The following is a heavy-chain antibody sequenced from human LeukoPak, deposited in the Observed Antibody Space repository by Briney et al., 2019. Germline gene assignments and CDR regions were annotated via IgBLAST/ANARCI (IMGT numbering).Heavy chain of an antibody. CDR1: GGSISSSSYY. V-gene: IGHV4-39*01. Sequence: SETLSLTCTVSGGSISSSSYYWGWIRQPPGKGLEWIGSIYCSGSTYYNPSLKSRVTISVDTSKNQFSLKLSSVTAADTAVYYCARGRKEEIVVVPAATPTGNWFDPWGQGTLVTVSS. D-gene: IGHD2-2*02. CDR2: IYCSGST. CDR3: ARGRKEEIVVVPAATPTGNWFDP. J-gene: IGHJ5*02.